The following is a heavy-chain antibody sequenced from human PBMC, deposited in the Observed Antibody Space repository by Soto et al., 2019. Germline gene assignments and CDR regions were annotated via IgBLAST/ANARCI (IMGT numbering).Heavy chain of an antibody. CDR1: GGSIRTYY. CDR3: AGLRQQLDKNFDY. J-gene: IGHJ4*02. CDR2: IYYSGST. V-gene: IGHV4-59*08. Sequence: SETLSLTCSVSGGSIRTYYWSWIRQPPGKGLEWIGYIYYSGSTNYNPSLKSRVTISVDTSKNQFSLRLNSMTAADTAVYYCAGLRQQLDKNFDYWGQGTLVTVSS. D-gene: IGHD6-13*01.